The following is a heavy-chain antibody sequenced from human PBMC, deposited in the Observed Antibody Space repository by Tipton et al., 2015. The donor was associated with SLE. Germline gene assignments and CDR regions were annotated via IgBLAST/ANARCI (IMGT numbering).Heavy chain of an antibody. CDR3: ARAPDLYDTSGYFAY. V-gene: IGHV1-2*06. Sequence: QSGPEVKKPGASVKVSCKASGYTFSSYGISWVRQAPGQGLEWMGRINPNSGGTNYAQKFQGRVSMTRDTSIRTAYMEVSRLSSDDTAVYFCARAPDLYDTSGYFAYWGQGTLVTVSS. D-gene: IGHD3-22*01. J-gene: IGHJ4*02. CDR2: INPNSGGT. CDR1: GYTFSSYG.